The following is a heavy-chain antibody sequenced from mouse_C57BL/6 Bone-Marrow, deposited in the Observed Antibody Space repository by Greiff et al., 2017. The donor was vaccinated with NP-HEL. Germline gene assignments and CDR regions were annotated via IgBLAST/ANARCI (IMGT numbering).Heavy chain of an antibody. V-gene: IGHV1-69*01. D-gene: IGHD2-13*01. Sequence: QVQLQQPGPELVLPGASVKLSCKASGYTFTSYWMHWVKQRPGQGLEWIGEIDPSDSYTNDNQKFKGKSTLTVDKSSSTAYMQLSSLTSEDSAVYERARLGKGEGEYAYWDRGTLITVSA. CDR2: IDPSDSYT. CDR3: ARLGKGEGEYAY. CDR1: GYTFTSYW. J-gene: IGHJ3*01.